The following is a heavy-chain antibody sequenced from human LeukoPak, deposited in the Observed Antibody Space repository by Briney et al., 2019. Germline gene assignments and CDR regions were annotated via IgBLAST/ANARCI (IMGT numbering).Heavy chain of an antibody. CDR2: INSDGSEG. CDR3: AKRIQLWLYFDY. V-gene: IGHV3-7*03. D-gene: IGHD5-18*01. Sequence: GGSLRLSCAVSGFTFSGFWMSWSRQAPGKGLEWVASINSDGSEGYYADVVKGRFTISRDNAKNSLYLQINSLRAEDTAVYYCAKRIQLWLYFDYWGQGTLVTVSS. J-gene: IGHJ4*02. CDR1: GFTFSGFW.